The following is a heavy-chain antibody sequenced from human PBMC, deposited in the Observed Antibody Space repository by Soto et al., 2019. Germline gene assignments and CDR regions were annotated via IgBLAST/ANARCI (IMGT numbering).Heavy chain of an antibody. CDR3: ARREDRSGDNYVDY. V-gene: IGHV1-69*02. Sequence: QVQLVQSGAEVKKPGSSVKVSCKASGGTFSSDTISWVRQAPGKGLEWMGSIIPILGIANYAQKFQSSVAITEDKSTITAYMDLSSPRSEATAVYYCARREDRSGDNYVDYWGKGTLVTVSS. D-gene: IGHD3-22*01. CDR2: IIPILGIA. J-gene: IGHJ4*02. CDR1: GGTFSSDT.